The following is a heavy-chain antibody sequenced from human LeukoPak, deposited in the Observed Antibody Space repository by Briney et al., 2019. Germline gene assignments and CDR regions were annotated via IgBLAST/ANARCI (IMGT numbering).Heavy chain of an antibody. V-gene: IGHV1-18*01. Sequence: ASVKVSCKASGGTFSSYAINWVRQAPGQGLEWMGWISTDNGNTDYAQNLQGRVTMTTDTSTSTAYMEVRSLRSDDTAVYYCARAYSYGYGPLDYWGQGTLVTVSS. J-gene: IGHJ4*02. D-gene: IGHD5-18*01. CDR1: GGTFSSYA. CDR3: ARAYSYGYGPLDY. CDR2: ISTDNGNT.